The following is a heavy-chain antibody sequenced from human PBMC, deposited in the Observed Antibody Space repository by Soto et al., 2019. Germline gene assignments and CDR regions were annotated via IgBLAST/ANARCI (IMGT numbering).Heavy chain of an antibody. D-gene: IGHD6-6*01. CDR2: ISSNGVGT. V-gene: IGHV3-64*01. J-gene: IGHJ6*03. CDR3: ARRARPDFYYMDV. CDR1: GFTLSGYA. Sequence: HPGGSPRLSCAASGFTLSGYAMDWVRQAPGKGLEYVSGISSNGVGTYYANSVQGRFTISRDNSKNTVYLQMGSLRPEDMAVYYCARRARPDFYYMDVWGKGTTVTVSS.